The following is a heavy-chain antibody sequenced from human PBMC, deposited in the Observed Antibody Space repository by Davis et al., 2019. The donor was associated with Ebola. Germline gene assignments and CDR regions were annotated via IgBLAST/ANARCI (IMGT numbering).Heavy chain of an antibody. CDR3: ARQEDRKYYYDSSGYYYGDYFDY. CDR2: IYPGDSDT. V-gene: IGHV5-51*01. Sequence: GESLKISCKGSGYSFTSYWIGWVRQMPGKGLEWMGIIYPGDSDTRYSPSFQGQVTISADKSISTAYLQWSSLKASDTAMYYCARQEDRKYYYDSSGYYYGDYFDYWGQGTLVTVSS. J-gene: IGHJ4*02. CDR1: GYSFTSYW. D-gene: IGHD3-22*01.